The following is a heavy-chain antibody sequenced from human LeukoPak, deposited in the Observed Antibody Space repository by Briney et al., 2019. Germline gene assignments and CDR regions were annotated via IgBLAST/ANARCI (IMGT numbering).Heavy chain of an antibody. J-gene: IGHJ4*02. CDR1: GFTFSSYG. CDR2: ISYDGSNK. V-gene: IGHV3-30*03. D-gene: IGHD2-2*01. Sequence: PGRSLRLSCAASGFTFSSYGMHWVRQAPGKGLEWVAVISYDGSNKYYADSVKGRFTISRDNSKNTLYLQMNSLRAEDTAVYYCARDREYALDYWGQGTLVTVSS. CDR3: ARDREYALDY.